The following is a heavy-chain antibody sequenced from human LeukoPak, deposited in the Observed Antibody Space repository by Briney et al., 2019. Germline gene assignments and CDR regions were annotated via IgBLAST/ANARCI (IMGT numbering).Heavy chain of an antibody. CDR2: IYYSGST. J-gene: IGHJ3*02. D-gene: IGHD6-13*01. Sequence: SETLSLTCTVSGGSISSGDYYWSWIRQPPGKGLEWIGYIYYSGSTYYNSSLKSRVTISVDTSKNQFSLKLSSVTAADAAVYYCARKPLPTHYSSSWYGPGAFDIWGQGTMVTVSS. CDR3: ARKPLPTHYSSSWYGPGAFDI. V-gene: IGHV4-30-4*08. CDR1: GGSISSGDYY.